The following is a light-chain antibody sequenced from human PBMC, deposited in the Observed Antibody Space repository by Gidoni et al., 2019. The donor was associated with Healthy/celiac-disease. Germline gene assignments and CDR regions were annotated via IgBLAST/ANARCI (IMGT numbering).Light chain of an antibody. Sequence: QSALTQPASVSGSPGQSITISCTGTSSDVGSYNLVSWYQQHPGKAPKLMIYEVDKRPSGVSNRFSASKSGNTASLTISGLQAEDEADYYCCSYAGSSTYVFGIGTKVTVL. J-gene: IGLJ1*01. V-gene: IGLV2-23*02. CDR2: EVD. CDR3: CSYAGSSTYV. CDR1: SSDVGSYNL.